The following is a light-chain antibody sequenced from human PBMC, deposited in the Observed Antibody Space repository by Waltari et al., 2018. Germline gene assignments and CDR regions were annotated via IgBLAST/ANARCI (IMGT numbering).Light chain of an antibody. CDR1: QSVLYCSNNKNY. Sequence: DIVMTQSPDSLAVSLGERATINCKSSQSVLYCSNNKNYLAWHQQKPGQPPKLLLYWASTRESGVPDRFSGSGSGTDFTLTISTLQAEDVAIYYCQQYYSTPYTFGQGTKLEIK. CDR2: WAS. J-gene: IGKJ2*01. V-gene: IGKV4-1*01. CDR3: QQYYSTPYT.